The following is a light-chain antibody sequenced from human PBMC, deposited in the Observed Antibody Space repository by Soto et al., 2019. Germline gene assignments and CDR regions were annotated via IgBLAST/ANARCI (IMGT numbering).Light chain of an antibody. CDR2: EVS. J-gene: IGLJ2*01. V-gene: IGLV2-14*01. Sequence: QSALTQPASVSGSPGQSITISCSGTSNDVGGYDYVSWYQQHPGKAPKLVIYEVSHRPSWASNRFSGSKSGTTASLTIPGLRPEAEADYYCNSYTSSSTLVFGGGTKLTVL. CDR3: NSYTSSSTLV. CDR1: SNDVGGYDY.